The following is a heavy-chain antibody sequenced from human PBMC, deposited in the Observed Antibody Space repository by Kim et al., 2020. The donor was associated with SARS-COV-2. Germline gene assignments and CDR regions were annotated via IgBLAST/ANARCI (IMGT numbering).Heavy chain of an antibody. J-gene: IGHJ6*03. CDR2: VYYSGST. V-gene: IGHV4-59*01. D-gene: IGHD3-10*01. CDR3: ARALGGSGRSYPYYFYYYYMDV. CDR1: GGSISTYY. Sequence: SETLSLTCAVAGGSISTYYWTWIRQAPGQGLEWIGYVYYSGSTKYNPSLKSRVTISLDTSKDQFSLTLTSVTAADTAVYYCARALGGSGRSYPYYFYYYYMDVWGKGTTVTVSS.